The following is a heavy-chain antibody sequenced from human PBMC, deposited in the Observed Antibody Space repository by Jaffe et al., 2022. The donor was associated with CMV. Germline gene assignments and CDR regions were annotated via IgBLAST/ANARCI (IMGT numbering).Heavy chain of an antibody. V-gene: IGHV3-23*01. CDR2: VSDTGTTT. CDR1: EFTFSSYA. CDR3: AKDRTSGTSWPTVVDV. J-gene: IGHJ6*02. Sequence: EVQLLDSGGDLVQPGGSLRLSCAASEFTFSSYAMSWVRQAPGKGLEWVSAVSDTGTTTYYADSVKGRFTISRDNSKNTLYLQMNSLRAEDTAVYFCAKDRTSGTSWPTVVDVWGQGTTVTVSS. D-gene: IGHD6-13*01.